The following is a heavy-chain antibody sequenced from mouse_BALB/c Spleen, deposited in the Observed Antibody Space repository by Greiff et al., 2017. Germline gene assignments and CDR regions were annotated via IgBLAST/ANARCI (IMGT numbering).Heavy chain of an antibody. CDR3: ARDSNAY. CDR1: GFTFSDYY. CDR2: ISDGGSYT. V-gene: IGHV5-4*02. J-gene: IGHJ3*01. Sequence: EVQGVESGGGLVKPGGSLKLSCAASGFTFSDYYMYWVRQTPEKRLEWVATISDGGSYTYYPDNAKNNLYLQMSSLKSEDTAMYYCARDSNAYWGQGTLVTVSA. D-gene: IGHD2-5*01.